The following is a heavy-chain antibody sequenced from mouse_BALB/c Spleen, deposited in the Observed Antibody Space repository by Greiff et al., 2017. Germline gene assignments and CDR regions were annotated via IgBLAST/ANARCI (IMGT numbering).Heavy chain of an antibody. D-gene: IGHD1-1*01. V-gene: IGHV5-17*02. CDR3: ARYYYGSRNWYFDV. Sequence: EVQLVESGGGLVQPGGSRKLSCAASGFTFSSFGMHWVRQAPEKGLEWVAYISSGSSTIYYADTVKGRFTISRDNPKNTLFLQMTSLRSEDTAMYYCARYYYGSRNWYFDVWGAGTTVTVSS. J-gene: IGHJ1*01. CDR1: GFTFSSFG. CDR2: ISSGSSTI.